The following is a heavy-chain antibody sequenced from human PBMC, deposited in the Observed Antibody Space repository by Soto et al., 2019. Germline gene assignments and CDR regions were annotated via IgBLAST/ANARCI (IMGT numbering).Heavy chain of an antibody. CDR3: ARMMEENGSGSYYNGPYYYYGMDV. D-gene: IGHD3-10*01. Sequence: ASVKVSCKASGGTFSSYAISWVRQAPGQGLEWMGGIIPIFGTANYAQKFQGRVTITADESTSTAYMELSSLRSEDTAVYYCARMMEENGSGSYYNGPYYYYGMDVWGQGTTVTVSS. CDR1: GGTFSSYA. CDR2: IIPIFGTA. J-gene: IGHJ6*02. V-gene: IGHV1-69*13.